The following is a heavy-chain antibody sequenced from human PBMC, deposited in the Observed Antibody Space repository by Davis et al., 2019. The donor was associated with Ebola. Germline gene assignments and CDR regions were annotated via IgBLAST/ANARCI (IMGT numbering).Heavy chain of an antibody. J-gene: IGHJ4*02. Sequence: PGGSLRLSCVASGFTFSNYGMHWVRHVPGKGLVCVSRISSDARSTTYADSVKGRFTISRDNAKNTLYLQMNSLRDEDTAVYYCARGGIRTTGEAYWGQGTLVTVSS. CDR2: ISSDARST. D-gene: IGHD4-17*01. CDR3: ARGGIRTTGEAY. V-gene: IGHV3-74*01. CDR1: GFTFSNYG.